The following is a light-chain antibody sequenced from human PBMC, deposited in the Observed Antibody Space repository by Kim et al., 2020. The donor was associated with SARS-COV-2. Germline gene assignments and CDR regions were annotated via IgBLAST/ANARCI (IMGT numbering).Light chain of an antibody. CDR1: QTITNY. CDR2: AAS. CDR3: QQTYISPYC. Sequence: ASVGDTVNITCRASQTITNYLNWYQPKLGKAPNLLIYAASTLQSGVPSRFSGSGSGTDFSLTISSLQSQDFATYYCQQTYISPYCFGQGTKVDIK. V-gene: IGKV1-39*01. J-gene: IGKJ2*03.